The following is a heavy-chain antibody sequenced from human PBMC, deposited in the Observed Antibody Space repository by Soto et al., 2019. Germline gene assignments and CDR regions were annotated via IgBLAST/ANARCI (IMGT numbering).Heavy chain of an antibody. V-gene: IGHV1-8*01. Sequence: AASVKVSCKASGYTFTSYDINWVRQATGQGFEYLGWMNPSGGSTNYAQKLQGRVTMTRDTSTSTVYMELSNLTYEDTAMYYCARVRVGPTESYDSWGQGTLVTVS. CDR3: ARVRVGPTESYDS. CDR1: GYTFTSYD. D-gene: IGHD1-26*01. CDR2: MNPSGGST. J-gene: IGHJ4*02.